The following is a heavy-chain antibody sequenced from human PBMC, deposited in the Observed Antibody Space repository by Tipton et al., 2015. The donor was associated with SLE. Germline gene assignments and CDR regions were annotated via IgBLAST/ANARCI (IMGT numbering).Heavy chain of an antibody. D-gene: IGHD1-20*01. CDR1: NGSINLYY. Sequence: TLSLTCTVSNGSINLYYWSWIRQSPGKGLEYIGHVYYLGATNYSPSFESRVAMSVDTSKNQFSLTLRSVTAADTAVYYCARHLGAHNWNYWGQGTLVTVSS. CDR3: ARHLGAHNWNY. J-gene: IGHJ4*02. CDR2: VYYLGAT. V-gene: IGHV4-59*08.